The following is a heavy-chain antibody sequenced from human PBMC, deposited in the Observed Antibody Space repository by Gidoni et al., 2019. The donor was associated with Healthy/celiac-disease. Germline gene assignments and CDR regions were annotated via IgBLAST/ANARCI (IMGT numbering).Heavy chain of an antibody. CDR3: AKDGWRGITMVRGVIIRSGYFDY. D-gene: IGHD3-10*01. Sequence: EVQLLESGGGLVQPGGSLRLSGAASGFTFSSYAMTWVRQAPGKGLEWFSAISDNGGSTYYADSMKGRFTISRDNSKNTLYLQMNSRRAEDTAVYYCAKDGWRGITMVRGVIIRSGYFDYWGQGTLVTVSS. J-gene: IGHJ4*02. V-gene: IGHV3-23*01. CDR1: GFTFSSYA. CDR2: ISDNGGST.